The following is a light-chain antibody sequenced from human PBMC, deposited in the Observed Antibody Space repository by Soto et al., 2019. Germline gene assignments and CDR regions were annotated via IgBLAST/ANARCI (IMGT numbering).Light chain of an antibody. CDR2: GAS. Sequence: EIVMTQSPATLSVSPGEGATLSCRASQAVSSNLAWYQEKPGQAPRLLIYGASTRATGFPARFSGSGSGTDFTLTISSLEPEDFAVYYCQQRSNWPPWTFGQGTKVDIK. CDR1: QAVSSN. V-gene: IGKV3-11*01. J-gene: IGKJ1*01. CDR3: QQRSNWPPWT.